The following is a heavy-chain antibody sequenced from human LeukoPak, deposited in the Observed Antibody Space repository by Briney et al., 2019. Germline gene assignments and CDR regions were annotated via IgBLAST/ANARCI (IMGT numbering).Heavy chain of an antibody. V-gene: IGHV3-33*01. Sequence: GGSLRLSCAASGFTFSSYGMHWVRQAPGKGLEWVAVIWSDGSSKHYADSVKGRFTISRDNSKNTLYLQMSSLRAEDTALYYCARGQPPSYYDMDVWGQGTRSPSP. CDR2: IWSDGSSK. CDR1: GFTFSSYG. CDR3: ARGQPPSYYDMDV. J-gene: IGHJ6*02. D-gene: IGHD6-13*01.